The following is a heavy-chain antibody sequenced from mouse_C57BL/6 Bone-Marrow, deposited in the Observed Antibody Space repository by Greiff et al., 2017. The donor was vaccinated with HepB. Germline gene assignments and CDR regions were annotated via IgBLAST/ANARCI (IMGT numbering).Heavy chain of an antibody. CDR3: ARDVYGSTPYAMDY. Sequence: EVNLVESGGGLVQSGRSLRLSCATSGFTFSDFYMEWVRQAPGKGLEWIAASRNKANDYTTEYSASVKGRFIVSRDTSQSILYLQMNALRAEDTAIYYCARDVYGSTPYAMDYWGQGTSVTVSS. CDR1: GFTFSDFY. J-gene: IGHJ4*01. D-gene: IGHD2-2*01. CDR2: SRNKANDYTT. V-gene: IGHV7-1*01.